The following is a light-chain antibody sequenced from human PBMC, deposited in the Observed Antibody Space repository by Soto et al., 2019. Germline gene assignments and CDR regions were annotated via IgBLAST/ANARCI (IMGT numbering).Light chain of an antibody. J-gene: IGLJ1*01. CDR2: EGS. CDR1: TYGFETYNQ. V-gene: IGLV2-23*01. Sequence: QSVLTQPASMSGSPGQSITISCSGPTYGFETYNQVPWYQQHPGKAPKTLIYEGSKRPSGVSNRFSGSKSGNTASLTISGLQAEDEADYFCSSYVGDSAYAFGTGTKVTVL. CDR3: SSYVGDSAYA.